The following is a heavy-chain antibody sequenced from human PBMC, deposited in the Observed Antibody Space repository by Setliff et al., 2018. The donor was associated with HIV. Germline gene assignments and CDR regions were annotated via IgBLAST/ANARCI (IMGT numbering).Heavy chain of an antibody. V-gene: IGHV3-66*02. CDR2: IYSGGST. D-gene: IGHD5-18*01. J-gene: IGHJ6*03. Sequence: GGSLRLSCAASGFTVSSNYMSWVRQAPGKGLEWVPVIYSGGSTYYADSVKGRFTISRDNSKNTLYLHMNSLRSEDTAVYYCARDQWGYSYGYYYYYYMGVWGKGTTVTVSS. CDR3: ARDQWGYSYGYYYYYYMGV. CDR1: GFTVSSNY.